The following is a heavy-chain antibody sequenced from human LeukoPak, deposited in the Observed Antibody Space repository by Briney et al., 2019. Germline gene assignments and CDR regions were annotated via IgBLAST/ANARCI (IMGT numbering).Heavy chain of an antibody. CDR2: IYIGGNT. V-gene: IGHV3-53*01. D-gene: IGHD3-3*01. CDR1: GFTVSSNY. J-gene: IGHJ6*02. Sequence: GGSLRLSCGASGFTVSSNYMSWVRQAPGKGLEWVSLIYIGGNTYYADSVKGRFTVSRDNSKNTVFLQMNSLRAEDTAVYYCARVPGYDFWSGYSSPHYGMDVWGQGTTVTVSS. CDR3: ARVPGYDFWSGYSSPHYGMDV.